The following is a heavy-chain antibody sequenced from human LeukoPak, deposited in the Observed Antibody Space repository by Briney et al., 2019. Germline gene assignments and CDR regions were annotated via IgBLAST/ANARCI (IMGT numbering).Heavy chain of an antibody. V-gene: IGHV3-23*01. J-gene: IGHJ4*02. CDR2: ISGSGDST. D-gene: IGHD4-4*01. CDR1: GFTFDDYA. Sequence: GGSLRLSCAASGFTFDDYAMSWVRQAPGKGLEWVSAISGSGDSTYYADSVKGRFTISRDNSKNTLYLQMNSLRAEDTAVYYCAKTAPPTVTTYYFDYWGQGTLVTVSS. CDR3: AKTAPPTVTTYYFDY.